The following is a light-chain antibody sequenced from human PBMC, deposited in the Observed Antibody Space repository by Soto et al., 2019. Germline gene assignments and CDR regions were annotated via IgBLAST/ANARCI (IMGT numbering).Light chain of an antibody. CDR3: QQSYSTPYT. V-gene: IGKV1-39*01. CDR2: AAS. Sequence: DIQMTQSPSSLSASVGDRVAITCRASQTISSSLNWYQQKQGKAPKLLIFAASSLQRGVPSRFSGSGSVKHFTLAISSLQPEDFATYYCQQSYSTPYTFGQGTKVEIK. J-gene: IGKJ2*01. CDR1: QTISSS.